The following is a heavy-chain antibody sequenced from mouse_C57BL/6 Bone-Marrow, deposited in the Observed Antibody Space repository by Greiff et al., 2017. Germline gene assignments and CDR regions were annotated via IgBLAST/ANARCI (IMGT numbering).Heavy chain of an antibody. CDR1: GFTFSSYA. CDR2: ISDGGSYT. J-gene: IGHJ2*01. Sequence: DVMLVESGGGLVKPGGSLKLSCAASGFTFSSYAMSWVRQTPEKRLEWVATISDGGSYTYYPDNVKGRFTISRDNAKNNLDLQMSHLKSEDTAMYYCARDWDYYGSSYDYFDYWGQGTTLTVSS. D-gene: IGHD1-1*01. V-gene: IGHV5-4*01. CDR3: ARDWDYYGSSYDYFDY.